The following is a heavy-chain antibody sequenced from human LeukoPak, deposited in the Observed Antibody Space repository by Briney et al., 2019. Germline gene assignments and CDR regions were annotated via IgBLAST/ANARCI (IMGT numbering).Heavy chain of an antibody. J-gene: IGHJ4*02. CDR3: VKPAYCGGDCPFDY. V-gene: IGHV3-64D*09. CDR1: GFSFSNYV. D-gene: IGHD2-21*02. Sequence: GGSLRLSCSASGFSFSNYVMHWVRQAPGKGLEYVSGIDNNGISTYYAGSVKGRFTISRDNSKNTLYLQMSSLRAEDTAVYYCVKPAYCGGDCPFDYWGQGTLVTVSS. CDR2: IDNNGIST.